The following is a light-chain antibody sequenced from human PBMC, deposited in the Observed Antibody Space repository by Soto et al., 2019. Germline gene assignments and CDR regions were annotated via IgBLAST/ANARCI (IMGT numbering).Light chain of an antibody. CDR3: QQYYSYPRT. V-gene: IGKV1-8*01. Sequence: AIRMTQDPSSFSASTGDRVTITCRASQGISSYLAWYQQKPGKATKLLIYAASTLQSGVPSRFSGSGSGTDFTLTISCLQSEDFATYYCQQYYSYPRTFDQGTKVEIK. CDR1: QGISSY. J-gene: IGKJ1*01. CDR2: AAS.